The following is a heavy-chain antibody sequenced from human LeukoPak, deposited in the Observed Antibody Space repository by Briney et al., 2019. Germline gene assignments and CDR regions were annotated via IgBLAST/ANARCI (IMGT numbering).Heavy chain of an antibody. CDR3: AREVRITMMEGVDAFDI. Sequence: ASVKVSCKVSGHTLSDLSMHWVRQAPGKGLEWMGGFDPEDGETIYAQKFQGRVTMTEDTSTDTAYMELSSLRSEDTAVYYCAREVRITMMEGVDAFDIWGQGTMVTVSS. CDR2: FDPEDGET. CDR1: GHTLSDLS. V-gene: IGHV1-24*01. J-gene: IGHJ3*02. D-gene: IGHD3-22*01.